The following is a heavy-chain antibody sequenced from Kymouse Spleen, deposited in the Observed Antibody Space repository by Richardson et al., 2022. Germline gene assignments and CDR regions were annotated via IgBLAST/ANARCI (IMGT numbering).Heavy chain of an antibody. CDR1: GGSISSSSYY. CDR2: IYYSGST. CDR3: ARPILELTGYGMDV. V-gene: IGHV4-39*01. Sequence: QLQLQESGPGLVKPSETLSLTCTVSGGSISSSSYYWGWIRQPPGKGLEWIGSIYYSGSTYYNPSLKSRVTISVDTSKNQFSLKLSSVTAADTAVYYCARPILELTGYGMDVWGQGTTVTVSS. J-gene: IGHJ6*02. D-gene: IGHD1-7*01.